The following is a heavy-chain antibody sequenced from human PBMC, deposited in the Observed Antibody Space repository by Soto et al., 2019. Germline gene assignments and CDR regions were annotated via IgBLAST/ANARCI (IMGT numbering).Heavy chain of an antibody. CDR3: GSLIQS. D-gene: IGHD4-4*01. V-gene: IGHV3-74*01. CDR2: INSDGSYT. Sequence: PAQSLRLSCEASGTTFSHLWMLWFRQVPGKGLVWVSRINSDGSYTNYADSVKDRFTISRDNAKNTLYLQMNSLRAEDTGVYYCGSLIQSWGQGT. CDR1: GTTFSHLW. J-gene: IGHJ4*02.